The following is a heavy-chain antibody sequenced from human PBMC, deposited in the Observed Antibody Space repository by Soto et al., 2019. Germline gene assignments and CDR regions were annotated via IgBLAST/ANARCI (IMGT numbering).Heavy chain of an antibody. CDR1: GFNFGAYA. J-gene: IGHJ6*02. CDR2: ISGSSSGT. D-gene: IGHD6-19*01. CDR3: AKDRSENFWVYYYAMDV. Sequence: EARLMESGGGLRQPGGSLRLSCEASGFNFGAYAMNWVRQAPGKGLEWVSGISGSSSGTYYTDSVKGRITISRDNSKNTVYLQMNSLRGEDTAVYYCAKDRSENFWVYYYAMDVWGQGTAVTVSS. V-gene: IGHV3-23*01.